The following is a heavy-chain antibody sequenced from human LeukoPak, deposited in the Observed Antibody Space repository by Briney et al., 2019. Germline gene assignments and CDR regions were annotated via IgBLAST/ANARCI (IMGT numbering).Heavy chain of an antibody. D-gene: IGHD1-14*01. V-gene: IGHV3-21*01. CDR2: ISSSSSYI. Sequence: GGSLRLSCAASGFTSSSYSMNWVRQAPGKGLEWVSSISSSSSYIYYADSVKGRFTISRDNAKNSLYLQMNSLRAEDTAVYYCARDLTHDAFDIWGQGTMVTVSS. CDR3: ARDLTHDAFDI. CDR1: GFTSSSYS. J-gene: IGHJ3*02.